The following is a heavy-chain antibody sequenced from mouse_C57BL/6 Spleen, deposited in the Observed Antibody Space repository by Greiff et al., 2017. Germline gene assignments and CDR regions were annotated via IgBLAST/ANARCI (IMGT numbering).Heavy chain of an antibody. CDR3: AYGNPAWFAY. V-gene: IGHV14-3*01. CDR2: IDTANGNA. Sequence: DVKLQESVAELVRPGASVKLSCTASGFNIKNTYMHWVKQRPEQGLEWIGRIDTANGNAKYDPKYQGKATITADTSSNTAYLQRSSPTSEDTAIYYCAYGNPAWFAYWGQGTLVTVSA. D-gene: IGHD2-10*02. CDR1: GFNIKNTY. J-gene: IGHJ3*01.